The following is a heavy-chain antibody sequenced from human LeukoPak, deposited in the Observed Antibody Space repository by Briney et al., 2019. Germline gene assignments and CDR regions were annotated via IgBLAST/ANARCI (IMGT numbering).Heavy chain of an antibody. CDR3: ATSLGPLTEY. Sequence: SGGSLRLSCAASGFPLSSYWMHWVRHTAGKGLVWVSRINSGGSGTSYADSVEGRFTISRDNAKNILYLQMNSLRAEDTALYYCATSLGPLTEYWGQGTLVTVSS. D-gene: IGHD7-27*01. J-gene: IGHJ4*02. CDR1: GFPLSSYW. V-gene: IGHV3-74*01. CDR2: INSGGSGT.